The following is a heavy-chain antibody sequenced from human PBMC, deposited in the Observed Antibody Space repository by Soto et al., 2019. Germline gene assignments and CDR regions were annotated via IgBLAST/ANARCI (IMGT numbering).Heavy chain of an antibody. V-gene: IGHV5-51*01. Sequence: GESLKISCKGSGYSFTSYWIGWVRQMPGKGLEWMGIIYPGDSDTRYSPSFQGQVTISADKSISTAYLQWSSLKAPDTAMSYCATSSIAARKRYDASDSWGQGTRVNVAS. CDR3: ATSSIAARKRYDASDS. CDR1: GYSFTSYW. D-gene: IGHD6-6*01. J-gene: IGHJ3*02. CDR2: IYPGDSDT.